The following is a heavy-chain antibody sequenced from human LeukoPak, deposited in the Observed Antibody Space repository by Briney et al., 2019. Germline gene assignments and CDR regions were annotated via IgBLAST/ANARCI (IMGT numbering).Heavy chain of an antibody. CDR1: GGSISSYC. Sequence: PSETLSLTCTVSGGSISSYCCSWIRQPPGKGLEWIGYIYYSGSTNYNPSLKSRVTISVDTSKDQFSLKLSSVTAADTAVYYCARGLPFDYWGQGTLVTVSS. J-gene: IGHJ4*02. V-gene: IGHV4-59*01. CDR3: ARGLPFDY. CDR2: IYYSGST.